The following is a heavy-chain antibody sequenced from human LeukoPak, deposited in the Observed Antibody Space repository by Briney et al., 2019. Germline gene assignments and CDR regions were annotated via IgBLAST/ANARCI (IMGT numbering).Heavy chain of an antibody. Sequence: GGSLRLSCAASGFTFSSYAMHWVRQAPGKGLEWVAVISYDGSNKYYADSVKGRFTISRDNSKNTFYLQMDTLRADYTAVYYCAKGSGSGWYGWFAPWGQGALVTVSS. CDR2: ISYDGSNK. CDR1: GFTFSSYA. V-gene: IGHV3-30*07. J-gene: IGHJ5*02. D-gene: IGHD6-19*01. CDR3: AKGSGSGWYGWFAP.